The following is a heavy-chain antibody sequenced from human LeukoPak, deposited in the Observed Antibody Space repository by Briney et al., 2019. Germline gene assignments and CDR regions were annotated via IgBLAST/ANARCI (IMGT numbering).Heavy chain of an antibody. Sequence: SETLSLTCAVYGGSFSGYYWSWIRQPPGKGLEWIGEINHSGSTNYNPSLKSRVTISVDTSKNQFSLKLSSVTAADTAVYYCARGPLLDYWGQGTLVTVSS. CDR1: GGSFSGYY. CDR3: ARGPLLDY. J-gene: IGHJ4*02. CDR2: INHSGST. V-gene: IGHV4-34*01.